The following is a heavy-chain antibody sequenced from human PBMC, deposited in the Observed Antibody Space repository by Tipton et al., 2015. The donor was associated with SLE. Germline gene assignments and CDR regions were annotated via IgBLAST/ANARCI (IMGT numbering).Heavy chain of an antibody. CDR2: IYYSGST. D-gene: IGHD2-15*01. Sequence: TLSLTCPVSGGSISSHSWSWIRQPPGKGLEWIGYIYYSGSTNYNPSLQSRVTISVDTSKNQFSLKLSSVTAADTAVYYCARDLGGSGGSRGGYWGQGTLVTVSS. V-gene: IGHV4-59*11. J-gene: IGHJ4*02. CDR1: GGSISSHS. CDR3: ARDLGGSGGSRGGY.